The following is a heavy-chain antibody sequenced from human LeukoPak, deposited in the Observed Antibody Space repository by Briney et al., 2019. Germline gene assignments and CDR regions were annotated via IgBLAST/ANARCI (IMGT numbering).Heavy chain of an antibody. CDR1: GGSFSGYY. Sequence: PSETLSLTCAVYGGSFSGYYWSWIRQPPGKGLEWIGEINHSGSTNYNPSLKSRVTISVDTSKNQFSLKLSSVTAADTAVYYCARDSHQGYYYYMDVWGKGTTVTVSS. CDR3: ARDSHQGYYYYMDV. J-gene: IGHJ6*03. CDR2: INHSGST. D-gene: IGHD6-13*01. V-gene: IGHV4-34*01.